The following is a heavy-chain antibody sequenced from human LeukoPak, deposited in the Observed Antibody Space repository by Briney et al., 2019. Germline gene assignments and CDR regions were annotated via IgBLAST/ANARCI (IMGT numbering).Heavy chain of an antibody. J-gene: IGHJ4*02. CDR3: ARVDYYGSGRWRPTFDY. V-gene: IGHV1-18*01. CDR1: GYTFTSYG. CDR2: ISAYNGNT. D-gene: IGHD3-10*01. Sequence: ASVKVSCKASGYTFTSYGISWVRQAPGQGLEWMGWISAYNGNTNYAQKLQGRVTMTTDTSTSTAYMELRSLRSDDTAVYYCARVDYYGSGRWRPTFDYWGQGTLVTVSS.